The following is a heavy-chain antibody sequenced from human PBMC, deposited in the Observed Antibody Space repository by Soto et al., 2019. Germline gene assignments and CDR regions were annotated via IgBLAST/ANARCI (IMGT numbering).Heavy chain of an antibody. Sequence: PSETLSLTCTVSGGSISSGDYYWSWIRQPPGKGLEWIGYIYYSGSTYYNPSLKSRVTISVDTSKNQFSLKLSSVTAADTAVYYCARDYYDSSGYGLFDYWGQGTLVTVSS. CDR3: ARDYYDSSGYGLFDY. J-gene: IGHJ4*02. CDR1: GGSISSGDYY. V-gene: IGHV4-30-4*01. D-gene: IGHD3-22*01. CDR2: IYYSGST.